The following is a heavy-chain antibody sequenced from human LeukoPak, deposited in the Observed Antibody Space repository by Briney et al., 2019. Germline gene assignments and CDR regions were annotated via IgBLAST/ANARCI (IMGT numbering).Heavy chain of an antibody. CDR3: ARARVGDPTDY. CDR1: GFPFSSYA. CDR2: VHGDGNNI. D-gene: IGHD1-26*01. Sequence: GGSLRLSCAASGFPFSSYAMYWVRQAPGEGLVWVSRVHGDGNNIGYADFVEGRFTISRGNAKNTLYLEMSSLRREDTAVYYCARARVGDPTDYWGQGTLVTVSS. J-gene: IGHJ4*02. V-gene: IGHV3-74*01.